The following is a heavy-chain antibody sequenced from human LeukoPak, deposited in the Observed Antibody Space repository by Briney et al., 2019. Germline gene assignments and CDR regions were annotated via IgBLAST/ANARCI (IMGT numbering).Heavy chain of an antibody. J-gene: IGHJ5*02. D-gene: IGHD2-2*01. CDR1: GFTFSSYW. V-gene: IGHV3-74*01. Sequence: GGSLRLSCAASGFTFSSYWMHWVRQAPGKGLVWVSRINTDGSSTSYADSVKGRFTISRDNAKNTLYLQMNSLRAEDTAVYYCASCHVGSTSCPRGWFDPWGQGTLVTVSS. CDR3: ASCHVGSTSCPRGWFDP. CDR2: INTDGSST.